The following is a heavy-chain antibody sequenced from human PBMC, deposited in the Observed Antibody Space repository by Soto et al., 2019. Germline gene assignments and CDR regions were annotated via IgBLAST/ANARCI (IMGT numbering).Heavy chain of an antibody. CDR3: ARVEIPGYSSSWILGAFEI. CDR1: GYSFTSYW. CDR2: IYPGDSDT. V-gene: IGHV5-51*01. Sequence: GESLKISCKGSGYSFTSYWIGWVRQMPGKGLEWMGIIYPGDSDTRYSPSFQGQVTISADKSISTAYLQWSSLKASDTAMYYCARVEIPGYSSSWILGAFEIWGQGTMVTVSS. J-gene: IGHJ3*02. D-gene: IGHD6-13*01.